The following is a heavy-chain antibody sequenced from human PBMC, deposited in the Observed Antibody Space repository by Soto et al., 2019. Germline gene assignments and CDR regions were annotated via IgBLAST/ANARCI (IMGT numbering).Heavy chain of an antibody. Sequence: QLQLQESGPGLVKPSETLSLTCTVSGGSISSSSYYWGWIRQPPGKGLEWIGRIYYSVSTYYNPSLKNRVTICVDTSKNQFSLKLSSVTAADTAVYYCARQLESFACQRNWFDPWGQGTLVTVSS. J-gene: IGHJ5*02. CDR3: ARQLESFACQRNWFDP. CDR2: IYYSVST. CDR1: GGSISSSSYY. V-gene: IGHV4-39*01. D-gene: IGHD3-16*01.